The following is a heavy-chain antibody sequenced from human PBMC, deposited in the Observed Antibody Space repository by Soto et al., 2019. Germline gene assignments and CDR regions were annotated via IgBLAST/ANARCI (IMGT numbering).Heavy chain of an antibody. V-gene: IGHV3-48*03. D-gene: IGHD3-10*01. Sequence: EVQLVESGGGLVQPGGSLRLSCAASGFTFYTYEMNWVRQAPGKGLEWVSYISSSGSTTYYADSVKGRFTISRDNAKNSWYLQMNGLRAGETAIYYCATRSGGGGAFDFWGQGTMVTVSS. CDR2: ISSSGSTT. CDR3: ATRSGGGGAFDF. J-gene: IGHJ3*01. CDR1: GFTFYTYE.